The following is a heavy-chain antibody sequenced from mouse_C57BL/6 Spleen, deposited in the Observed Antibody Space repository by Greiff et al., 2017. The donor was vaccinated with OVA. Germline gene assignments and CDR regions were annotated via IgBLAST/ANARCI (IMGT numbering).Heavy chain of an antibody. V-gene: IGHV1-61*01. J-gene: IGHJ1*03. CDR1: GYTFTSYW. D-gene: IGHD2-12*01. CDR3: AREKGSYLRYFDV. Sequence: QVQLQQPGAELVRPGSSVTLSCKASGYTFTSYWMDWVKQRPGPGLEWIGNIYPSDSETHYNQKFKDKATLTVDKSSSTAYMQLSSLTSEDSAVEYWAREKGSYLRYFDVWGTGTTVTVSS. CDR2: IYPSDSET.